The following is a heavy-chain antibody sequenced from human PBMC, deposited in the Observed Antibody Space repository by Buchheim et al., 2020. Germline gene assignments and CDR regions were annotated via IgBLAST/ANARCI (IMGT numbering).Heavy chain of an antibody. J-gene: IGHJ4*02. CDR2: MHPSSGNT. Sequence: QVQLVQSGAEVKKPGASVKVSCTASGYIFTSYDINWVRQATGPGLEWMGWMHPSSGNTGYAQKFQGRITMTRNTSINTAYMELSSLGFEDTAVYYCARGLGREAAAAANWGQGTL. CDR3: ARGLGREAAAAAN. V-gene: IGHV1-8*01. D-gene: IGHD6-13*01. CDR1: GYIFTSYD.